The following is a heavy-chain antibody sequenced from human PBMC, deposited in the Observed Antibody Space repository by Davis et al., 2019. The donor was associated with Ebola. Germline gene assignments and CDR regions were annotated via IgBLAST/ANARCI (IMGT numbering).Heavy chain of an antibody. CDR1: GFTFNNYW. CDR2: ITNSGNSV. CDR3: ARRSLDSSGFANDY. D-gene: IGHD3-22*01. Sequence: GESLKISCAASGFTFNNYWMSWVRQAPGKGLQWLSYITNSGNSVYYADSVRGRFTISRDNAKNSLYMQMDSLRDEDTAVYYCARRSLDSSGFANDYWGQGTLVTVSS. J-gene: IGHJ4*02. V-gene: IGHV3-48*02.